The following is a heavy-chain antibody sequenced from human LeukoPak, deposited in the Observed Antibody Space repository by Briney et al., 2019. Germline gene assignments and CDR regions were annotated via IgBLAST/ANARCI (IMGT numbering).Heavy chain of an antibody. J-gene: IGHJ4*02. CDR1: GFTFSSYS. V-gene: IGHV3-21*01. D-gene: IGHD2-15*01. Sequence: GVLRLSCAASGFTFSSYSMNWVRQAPGKGLEWVSSISSSSSYIYYADSVKGRFTISRDNAKNSLYLQMNSLRAEDTAVYYCARDQGGTLDYWGQGTLVTVSS. CDR2: ISSSSSYI. CDR3: ARDQGGTLDY.